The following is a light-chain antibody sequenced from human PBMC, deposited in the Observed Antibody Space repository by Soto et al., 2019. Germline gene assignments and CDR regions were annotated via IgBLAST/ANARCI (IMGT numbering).Light chain of an antibody. CDR3: QQRSTWPALT. V-gene: IGKV3-11*01. CDR2: DAS. Sequence: EVVLTQSPDTLSLSPGESATLSCRASQSVSYYLAWYHQKPGQPPRLLIYDASNRASGSPDRFSGSGSGTDFTLTIRGVEPEDFAVYYCQQRSTWPALTFGGGTNVEL. J-gene: IGKJ4*02. CDR1: QSVSYY.